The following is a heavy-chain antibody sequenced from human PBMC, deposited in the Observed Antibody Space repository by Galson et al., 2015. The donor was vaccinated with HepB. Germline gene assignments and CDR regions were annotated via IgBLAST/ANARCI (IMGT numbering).Heavy chain of an antibody. CDR3: TRDDDTNSRYSQFHF. J-gene: IGHJ4*02. Sequence: SLRLSCAASGFTFSNHGMHWVRQAPGKGLEWVAVIWYDGSKEYYADSVKGRFTISRDSSKNTVFLQMNSLRAKDTAVYYCTRDDDTNSRYSQFHFWGQGTLVTVSS. V-gene: IGHV3-33*01. CDR1: GFTFSNHG. D-gene: IGHD2-8*01. CDR2: IWYDGSKE.